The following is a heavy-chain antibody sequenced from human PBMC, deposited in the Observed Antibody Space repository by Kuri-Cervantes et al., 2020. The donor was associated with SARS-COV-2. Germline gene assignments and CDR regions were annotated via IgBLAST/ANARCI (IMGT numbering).Heavy chain of an antibody. Sequence: GGSLRLSCAASGFTFDDYGMSWVRQAPGKGLEWVSGINWNGGSTGYADSVKGRFTISRDNAKNSLYLQMNSLRAEDTAVYYCARGSCSSTSCYYTNWFDPWGQGTRGTASS. CDR3: ARGSCSSTSCYYTNWFDP. J-gene: IGHJ5*02. CDR1: GFTFDDYG. D-gene: IGHD2-2*01. V-gene: IGHV3-20*04. CDR2: INWNGGST.